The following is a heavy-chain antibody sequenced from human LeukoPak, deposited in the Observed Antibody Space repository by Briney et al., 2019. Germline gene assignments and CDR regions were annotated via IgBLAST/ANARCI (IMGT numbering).Heavy chain of an antibody. CDR2: IFGSGGSA. D-gene: IGHD6-19*01. V-gene: IGHV3-23*01. CDR3: AKTTNGYSSGRYPGWPADY. Sequence: GGSLRLSCAASGFTFNTYAMYWVRQAPGKGLEWVSGIFGSGGSAHYADSVKGRFTISRDNSKNTVYLQMNSLRAEDTAVYYCAKTTNGYSSGRYPGWPADYWGQGALVTVSS. CDR1: GFTFNTYA. J-gene: IGHJ4*02.